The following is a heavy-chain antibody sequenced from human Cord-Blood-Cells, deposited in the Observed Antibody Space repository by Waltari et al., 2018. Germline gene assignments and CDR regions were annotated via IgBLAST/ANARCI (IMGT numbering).Heavy chain of an antibody. CDR1: GYTFTSYG. J-gene: IGHJ1*01. CDR3: ARDPASYSSSWDFQH. CDR2: ISAYNGNT. V-gene: IGHV1-18*04. Sequence: QVQLVQSGAEVKKPGASVKVSCKASGYTFTSYGISWVRQAPGQGLEWMGWISAYNGNTNNAQKLQGRVTMTTDTSTSTAYMELRSLRSDDTAVYYCARDPASYSSSWDFQHWGQGTLVTVSS. D-gene: IGHD6-6*01.